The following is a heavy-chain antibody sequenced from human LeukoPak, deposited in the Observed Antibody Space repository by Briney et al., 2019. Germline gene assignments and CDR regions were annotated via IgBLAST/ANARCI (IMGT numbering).Heavy chain of an antibody. D-gene: IGHD1-26*01. CDR1: GFTFSSYG. CDR2: IWYDGSNK. J-gene: IGHJ4*02. Sequence: GGSLRLSCAASGFTFSSYGMHWVRQAPGTGLEWVAVIWYDGSNKYYADSVKGRFTISRDNSKNTLYLQMNSLRAEDTAVYYCARDGAPWELIYYFDYWGQGTLVTVSS. CDR3: ARDGAPWELIYYFDY. V-gene: IGHV3-33*01.